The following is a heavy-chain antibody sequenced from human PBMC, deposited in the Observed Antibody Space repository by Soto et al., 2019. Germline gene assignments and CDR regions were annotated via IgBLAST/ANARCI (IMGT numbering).Heavy chain of an antibody. V-gene: IGHV3-33*01. J-gene: IGHJ4*02. CDR2: IWYDGSNK. Sequence: GGSLRLSCAASGFTFSSYGMHWVRQAPGKGLEWVAVIWYDGSNKYYADSVKGRFTISRDNSKNSLYLQMNSLRGEDTAVYYCARRHYDSSGYLPHFDYWGQGTLVTVSS. CDR1: GFTFSSYG. D-gene: IGHD3-22*01. CDR3: ARRHYDSSGYLPHFDY.